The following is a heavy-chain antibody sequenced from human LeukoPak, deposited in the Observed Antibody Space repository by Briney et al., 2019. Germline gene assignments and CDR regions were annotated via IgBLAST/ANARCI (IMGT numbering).Heavy chain of an antibody. CDR1: GGSISSSSYY. CDR2: IYYSGST. V-gene: IGHV4-39*01. Sequence: SETLSLTCTVSGGSISSSSYYWGWIRQPPGKGLEWIGSIYYSGSTYYNPSLKSRVTISVDTSKNQFSLKLSSVTAADTAVYYCARRRSGLGTHFDYWGQGTLVTVSS. J-gene: IGHJ4*02. D-gene: IGHD7-27*01. CDR3: ARRRSGLGTHFDY.